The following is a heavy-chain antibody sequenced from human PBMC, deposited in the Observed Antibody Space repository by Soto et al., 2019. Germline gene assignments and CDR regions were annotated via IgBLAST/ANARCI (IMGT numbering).Heavy chain of an antibody. D-gene: IGHD2-2*01. Sequence: TVKVSCKASGFTFTSSAVQWVRQARGQRLEWIGWIVVGSGNTNYAQKFQERVTITRDMSTSTAYMELSSLRSEDTAVYYCAARTERTYYYGMDVWGQGTTVTVSS. CDR3: AARTERTYYYGMDV. J-gene: IGHJ6*01. CDR2: IVVGSGNT. V-gene: IGHV1-58*01. CDR1: GFTFTSSA.